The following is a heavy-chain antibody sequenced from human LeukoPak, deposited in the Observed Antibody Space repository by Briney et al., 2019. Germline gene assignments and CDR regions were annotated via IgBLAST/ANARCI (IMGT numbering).Heavy chain of an antibody. CDR3: VRATPSDC. V-gene: IGHV3-74*01. Sequence: GGSLRLSCAASGFTLSNYWMDWVRQAPGKGLVGVSHINTDGSITNYADSVKGRFTISRDNAKNTLYLQMSSLRAEDAALYFCVRATPSDCWGQGTLVTVSS. CDR1: GFTLSNYW. J-gene: IGHJ4*02. CDR2: INTDGSIT.